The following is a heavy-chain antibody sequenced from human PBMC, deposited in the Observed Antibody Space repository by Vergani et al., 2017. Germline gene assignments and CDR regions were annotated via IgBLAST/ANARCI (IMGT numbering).Heavy chain of an antibody. CDR2: ISYDGSNK. CDR3: AKEIFGVVPLGAFDI. D-gene: IGHD3-3*01. V-gene: IGHV3-30*18. J-gene: IGHJ3*02. Sequence: QVQLVESGGGVVQPGRSLRLSCAASGFTFSSYGMHWVRQAPGKGLEWVAVISYDGSNKYYEDSVKGRFTISRDNSKNTLYLQMNSLRAEDTAVYYCAKEIFGVVPLGAFDIWGQGTMVTVSS. CDR1: GFTFSSYG.